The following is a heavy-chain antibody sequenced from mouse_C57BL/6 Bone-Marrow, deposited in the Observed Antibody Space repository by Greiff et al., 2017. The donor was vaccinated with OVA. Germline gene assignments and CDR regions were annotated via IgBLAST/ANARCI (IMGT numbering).Heavy chain of an antibody. Sequence: VQLQQPGAELVKPGASVKLSCKASGYTFTSYWMQWVKQRPGQGLEWIGEIDPSDSYTNYNQKFKGKATLTVDPSSSTAYMQLSSLTSEDSAVYYCARWTAHYYAMDYWGQGTSVTVSS. V-gene: IGHV1-50*01. D-gene: IGHD3-2*01. J-gene: IGHJ4*01. CDR1: GYTFTSYW. CDR2: IDPSDSYT. CDR3: ARWTAHYYAMDY.